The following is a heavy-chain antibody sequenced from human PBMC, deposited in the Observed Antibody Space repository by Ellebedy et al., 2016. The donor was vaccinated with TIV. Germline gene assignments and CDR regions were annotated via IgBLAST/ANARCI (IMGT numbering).Heavy chain of an antibody. CDR3: ARRSGRGSGSYYRIDY. D-gene: IGHD3-10*01. Sequence: KVSCKGSGYAFDTYWIAWVRPMPGKGLERMGIIYPGDSDTRYNPSFQAQVTISADKSISTAYLQWSSLRASDTGIYYCARRSGRGSGSYYRIDYWGQGTLVTVSS. J-gene: IGHJ4*02. CDR2: IYPGDSDT. CDR1: GYAFDTYW. V-gene: IGHV5-51*01.